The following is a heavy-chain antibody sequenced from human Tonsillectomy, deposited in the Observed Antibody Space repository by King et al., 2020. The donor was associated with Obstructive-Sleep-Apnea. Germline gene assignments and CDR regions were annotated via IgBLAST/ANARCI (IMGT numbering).Heavy chain of an antibody. V-gene: IGHV3-7*01. D-gene: IGHD5-24*01. Sequence: VQLVESGGGLVQPGGSLRLSCAASGFTFSNYWMNWVRQAPGKGLEWVANVKQDGSEKYYVDSVKGRFTISRENAKNSLYLQMNSLRAEDTAVYYCARTRGGDGWYFDLWGRGTLVTVSS. CDR3: ARTRGGDGWYFDL. J-gene: IGHJ2*01. CDR2: VKQDGSEK. CDR1: GFTFSNYW.